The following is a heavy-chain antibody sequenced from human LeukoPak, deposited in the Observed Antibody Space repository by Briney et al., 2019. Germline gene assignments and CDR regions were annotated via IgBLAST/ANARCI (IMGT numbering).Heavy chain of an antibody. D-gene: IGHD3-16*01. CDR2: INHNGNVN. CDR3: ARGGGLDV. Sequence: VQPGGSLRLSCAASGFTFSNYWMTWVRQAPGKGLEWVASINHNGNVNYYVDSVKGRFTISRDNAKNSLYLQMSNLRAEDTAVYFCARGGGLDVWGQGATVTVSS. J-gene: IGHJ6*02. CDR1: GFTFSNYW. V-gene: IGHV3-7*03.